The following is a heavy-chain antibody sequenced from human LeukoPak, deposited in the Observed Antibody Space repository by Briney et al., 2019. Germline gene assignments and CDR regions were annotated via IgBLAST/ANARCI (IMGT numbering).Heavy chain of an antibody. Sequence: PGGSLRLSCAASGFTFSSYAMSWVRQAPGKGLEWVSAISGSGGSTYYADSVKGRFTISRGNSKNTLYLQMNSLRAEDTAVYYCAKAPVYYYGSGSYYNRGAFDIWGQGTMVTVSS. CDR3: AKAPVYYYGSGSYYNRGAFDI. CDR1: GFTFSSYA. CDR2: ISGSGGST. J-gene: IGHJ3*02. D-gene: IGHD3-10*01. V-gene: IGHV3-23*01.